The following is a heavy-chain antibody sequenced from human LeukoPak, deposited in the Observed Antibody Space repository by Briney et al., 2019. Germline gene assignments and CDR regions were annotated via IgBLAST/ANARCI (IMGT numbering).Heavy chain of an antibody. D-gene: IGHD3-10*01. V-gene: IGHV1-2*04. J-gene: IGHJ3*02. CDR1: GYTFTGYY. CDR3: ARGGSGSVSAFDI. Sequence: ASVKVSCKASGYTFTGYYMHWVRQAPGQGLEWMGWINPNSGGTNYAQKFQGWVTMTRDTSISTAYMELRSLRSDDTAVYYCARGGSGSVSAFDIWGQGTMVTVSS. CDR2: INPNSGGT.